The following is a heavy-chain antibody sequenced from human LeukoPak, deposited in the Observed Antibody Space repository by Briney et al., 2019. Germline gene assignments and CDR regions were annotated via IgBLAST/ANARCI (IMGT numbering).Heavy chain of an antibody. CDR2: ISGSGGST. J-gene: IGHJ4*02. D-gene: IGHD2-2*01. Sequence: PGGSLRLSCAASGFTFSSYAMSWVRQAPGKGLEWVSAISGSGGSTYYADSVKGRFTISRDNSKNTLYLQMNSLRAEDTAVYYCVRGFSSTYFSDPFDYWGQGTLVTVSS. CDR1: GFTFSSYA. CDR3: VRGFSSTYFSDPFDY. V-gene: IGHV3-23*01.